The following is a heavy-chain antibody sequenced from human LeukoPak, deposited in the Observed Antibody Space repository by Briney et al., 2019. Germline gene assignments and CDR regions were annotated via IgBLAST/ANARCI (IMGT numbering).Heavy chain of an antibody. J-gene: IGHJ4*02. D-gene: IGHD3-22*01. CDR2: IKHDGSEK. CDR3: ARGYYDSSGQGPFDY. Sequence: GGSLRLSCAASGFIFTNYFMSWVRQAPGKGLEWVASIKHDGSEKYYVDSVRGRFTISRDNTMNSLYLQMSSLRAEDTAVYYCARGYYDSSGQGPFDYWGQGTLVTVSS. V-gene: IGHV3-7*01. CDR1: GFIFTNYF.